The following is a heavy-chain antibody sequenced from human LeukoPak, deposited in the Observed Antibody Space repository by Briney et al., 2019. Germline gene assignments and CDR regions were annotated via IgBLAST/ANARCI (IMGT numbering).Heavy chain of an antibody. CDR2: IIPIFGTA. D-gene: IGHD3-10*01. CDR1: GYTFTSYY. CDR3: AGHHYYGSGSYYVKYDY. V-gene: IGHV1-69*13. Sequence: SVKVSCKASGYTFTSYYMHWVRQAPGQGLEWMGGIIPIFGTANYAQKFQGRVTITADESTSTAYMELSSLRSEDTAVYYCAGHHYYGSGSYYVKYDYWGQGTLVTVSS. J-gene: IGHJ4*02.